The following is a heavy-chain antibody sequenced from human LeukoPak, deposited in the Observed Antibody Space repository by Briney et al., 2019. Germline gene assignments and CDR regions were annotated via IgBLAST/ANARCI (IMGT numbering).Heavy chain of an antibody. CDR2: IYTSGTS. D-gene: IGHD3-16*02. CDR1: GGSISSGDYY. Sequence: PSETLSLTCVVSGGSISSGDYYWNWIRQPAGKGLQWIGRIYTSGTSSYNPSLESRVTISIDTSQNQFSLNLTSVTAADTAVYFCARDRGYRDTERNWYFDIWGRGTLVAVSS. V-gene: IGHV4-61*02. J-gene: IGHJ2*01. CDR3: ARDRGYRDTERNWYFDI.